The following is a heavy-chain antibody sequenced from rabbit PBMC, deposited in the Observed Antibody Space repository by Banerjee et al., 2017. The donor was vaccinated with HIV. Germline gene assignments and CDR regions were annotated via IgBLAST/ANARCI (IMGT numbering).Heavy chain of an antibody. Sequence: QEQLEESGGGLVQPEGTLTLTCTVSGFSLSSYAMTWVRQAPGRGLEWIGCIYPSSSGSTWFASWAKGRFTISKTSSTTVTLQMTSLTAADTATYFCARRTSGYYNLWGQGTLVTDS. CDR1: GFSLSSYA. CDR3: ARRTSGYYNL. V-gene: IGHV1S45*01. D-gene: IGHD1-1*01. J-gene: IGHJ4*01. CDR2: IYPSSSGST.